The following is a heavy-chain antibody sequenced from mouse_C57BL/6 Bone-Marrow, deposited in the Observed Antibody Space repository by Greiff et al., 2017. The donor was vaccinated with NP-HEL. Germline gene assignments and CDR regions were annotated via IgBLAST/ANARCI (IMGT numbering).Heavy chain of an antibody. V-gene: IGHV2-2*01. CDR3: ARMDAWFAY. Sequence: VQLVESGPGLVQPSQSLSITCTVSGFSLTSYGVHWVRQSPGKGLAWLGVIWSGGSTDYNAAFISRLSISKDNSKSQVFFKMNSLQADDTAIYYCARMDAWFAYWGQGTLVTVSA. CDR1: GFSLTSYG. CDR2: IWSGGST. J-gene: IGHJ3*01.